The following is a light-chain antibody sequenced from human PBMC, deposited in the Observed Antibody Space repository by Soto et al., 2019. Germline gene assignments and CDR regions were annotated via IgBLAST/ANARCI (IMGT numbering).Light chain of an antibody. J-gene: IGKJ5*01. CDR3: QQYNNWPPIT. V-gene: IGKV3-15*01. CDR2: GAS. Sequence: EIVMTQSPATLSVSPGERATLSCRASQSVSSKLAWYQQKPGQAPRLLICGASTRATGIPARFSGSGSGTEFTLTISSLQSEDFAVYYCQQYNNWPPITLGQGTRLEIK. CDR1: QSVSSK.